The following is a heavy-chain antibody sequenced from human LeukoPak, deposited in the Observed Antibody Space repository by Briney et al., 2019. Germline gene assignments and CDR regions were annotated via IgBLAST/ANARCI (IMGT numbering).Heavy chain of an antibody. CDR2: IRSKANSYAT. Sequence: GGSLKLSCAASGFTFSGSAMHWVRQASGKGLEWVGRIRSKANSYATEYAASVKGRFNISRDDSKNTAYLQINSLKTEDTAVYYCTSRFDPWGQGTLVTVSS. CDR3: TSRFDP. V-gene: IGHV3-73*01. CDR1: GFTFSGSA. J-gene: IGHJ5*02.